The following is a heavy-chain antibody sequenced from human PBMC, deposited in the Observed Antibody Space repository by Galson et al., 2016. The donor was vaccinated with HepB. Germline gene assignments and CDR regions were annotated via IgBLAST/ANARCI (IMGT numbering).Heavy chain of an antibody. V-gene: IGHV3-23*01. CDR1: GFTFSNYA. D-gene: IGHD2-2*01. CDR3: AKGNIVQVPAAPYD. J-gene: IGHJ4*02. Sequence: SLRLSCAASGFTFSNYAMGWVRQAPGKGLEWVSSISGSGDTTYDADAVRGRFTISRDNSRNTLSLQMDSLRAEDSAIYYCAKGNIVQVPAAPYDWGQGNLVTVSS. CDR2: ISGSGDTT.